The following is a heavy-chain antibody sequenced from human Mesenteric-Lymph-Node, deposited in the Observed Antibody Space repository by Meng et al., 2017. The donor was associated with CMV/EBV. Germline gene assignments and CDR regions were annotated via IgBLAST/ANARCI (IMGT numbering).Heavy chain of an antibody. CDR3: ARERRSVARFDP. Sequence: CSVSGDSVTSGSYYWSWIRQPPGQGLEWIGYVYYTGGTNYNPSLKSRVTILVDTSKNQFSLKLNSMTAADTAVYYCARERRSVARFDPWGQGILVTVSS. J-gene: IGHJ5*02. CDR2: VYYTGGT. CDR1: GDSVTSGSYY. V-gene: IGHV4-61*01.